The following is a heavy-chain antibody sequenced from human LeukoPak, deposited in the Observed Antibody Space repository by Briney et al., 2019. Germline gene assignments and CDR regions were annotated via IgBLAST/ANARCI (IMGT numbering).Heavy chain of an antibody. J-gene: IGHJ4*02. V-gene: IGHV4-4*07. D-gene: IGHD6-19*01. CDR1: GGSISSYY. Sequence: SETLSLTCTVSGGSISSYYWSWIRQPAGKGLEWIGHIYTSGSTNYNPSLKSRVTISVDKSKNQFSLKLSPVTAADTAVYYCARYAVAGNYFDYWGQGTLVTVSS. CDR2: IYTSGST. CDR3: ARYAVAGNYFDY.